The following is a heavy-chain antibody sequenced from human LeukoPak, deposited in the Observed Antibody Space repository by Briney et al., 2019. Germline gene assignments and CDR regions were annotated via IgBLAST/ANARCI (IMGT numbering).Heavy chain of an antibody. Sequence: PGGSLRLSCAASGFTFSSYSMNWVRQAPGKGLEWVSSISSSSSYIYYADSVKGRFTISRDNAKNSLYLQMNSLRAEDTAVYYCASMADGRVDYWGQGTLVTVSS. CDR3: ASMADGRVDY. D-gene: IGHD5-24*01. CDR2: ISSSSSYI. V-gene: IGHV3-21*04. J-gene: IGHJ4*02. CDR1: GFTFSSYS.